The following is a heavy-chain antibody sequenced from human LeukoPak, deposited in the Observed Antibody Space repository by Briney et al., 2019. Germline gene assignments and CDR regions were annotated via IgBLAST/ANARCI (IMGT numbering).Heavy chain of an antibody. CDR2: ISYDGSNK. D-gene: IGHD6-19*01. CDR1: GFTFSSYA. V-gene: IGHV3-30-3*01. Sequence: GGSLTPSCAASGFTFSSYAMHWVRQAPGKGLEWVAVISYDGSNKYYADSVKGRFTISRDNSKNALYLQMNSLRAEDTAVYYCGQSIAVAGTALDYWGQGTLVTVSS. CDR3: GQSIAVAGTALDY. J-gene: IGHJ4*02.